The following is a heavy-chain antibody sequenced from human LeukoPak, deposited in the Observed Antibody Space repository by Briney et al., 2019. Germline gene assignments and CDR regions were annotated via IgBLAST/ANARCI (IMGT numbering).Heavy chain of an antibody. CDR1: GGPISSGSYY. J-gene: IGHJ4*02. Sequence: TLSLTCTVSGGPISSGSYYWSWIRQPAGKGLEWIGRIYTSGSTNYNPSLKSRVTISVDTSKNQFSLKLSSVTAADTAVYYCAREITYYYDSSGYYYYFDYWGQGTLVTVSS. CDR3: AREITYYYDSSGYYYYFDY. V-gene: IGHV4-61*02. CDR2: IYTSGST. D-gene: IGHD3-22*01.